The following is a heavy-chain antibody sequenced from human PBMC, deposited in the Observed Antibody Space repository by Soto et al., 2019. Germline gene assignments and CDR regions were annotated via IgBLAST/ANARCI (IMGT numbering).Heavy chain of an antibody. CDR1: GGTFSSYA. V-gene: IGHV1-69*12. CDR3: AFTLSANYYYGMDV. CDR2: IIPIFGTP. J-gene: IGHJ6*02. Sequence: QVQLVQSGAAVKKPGSSVKVSCKASGGTFSSYAISWVRQAPGQGLEWMGGIIPIFGTPDYAQKFQGRVTITADESTSTAYMELSSLRSEDTAVYYCAFTLSANYYYGMDVWCQGTTVTVSS. D-gene: IGHD3-16*01.